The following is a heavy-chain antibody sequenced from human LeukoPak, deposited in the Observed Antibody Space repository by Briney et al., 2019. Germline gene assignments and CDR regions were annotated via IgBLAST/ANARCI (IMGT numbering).Heavy chain of an antibody. CDR2: ITGSGDST. V-gene: IGHV3-23*01. Sequence: GSLRLSCAASGFTFSSYAMSWVRQAPGKGLEWVSAITGSGDSTYYADSVKGRLTISRDNSKNTLYLQMNSLRAEDTAVYYCAKGLTTVTDYYYYYYMDVWGKGTTVTVSS. CDR3: AKGLTTVTDYYYYYYMDV. D-gene: IGHD4-17*01. J-gene: IGHJ6*03. CDR1: GFTFSSYA.